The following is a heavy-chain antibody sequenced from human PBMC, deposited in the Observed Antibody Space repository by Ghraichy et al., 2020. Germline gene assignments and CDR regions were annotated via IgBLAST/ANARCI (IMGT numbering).Heavy chain of an antibody. D-gene: IGHD3-10*01. CDR2: IGGSGGGT. Sequence: GGSLRLSCAASGFTFSSFAMSWVRQAPGKGLEWVSGIGGSGGGTYYVDSVKGRFTIAGDNSKNTLYLQMNSLTAEDTAVYYCAKVALPYYNGSGSYYNVWGQGTQVTVSS. CDR3: AKVALPYYNGSGSYYNV. J-gene: IGHJ4*02. CDR1: GFTFSSFA. V-gene: IGHV3-23*01.